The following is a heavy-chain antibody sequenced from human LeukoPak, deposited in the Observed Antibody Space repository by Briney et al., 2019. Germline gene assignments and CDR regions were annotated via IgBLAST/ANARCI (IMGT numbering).Heavy chain of an antibody. V-gene: IGHV4-59*01. CDR3: ARATYGSGSSGYYYYGIDV. CDR1: GGSISSYY. D-gene: IGHD3-10*01. Sequence: SETLSLTCTVSGGSISSYYWSWIRQPPGKGLEWIGYIYYSGSTNYNPSLKSRVTISVDTSKNQFSLKLSSVTAADTAVYYCARATYGSGSSGYYYYGIDVWGQGTTVTVSS. J-gene: IGHJ6*02. CDR2: IYYSGST.